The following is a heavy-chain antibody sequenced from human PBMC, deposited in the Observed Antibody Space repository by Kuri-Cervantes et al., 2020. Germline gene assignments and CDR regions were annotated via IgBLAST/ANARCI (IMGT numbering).Heavy chain of an antibody. CDR1: GGSIGSYY. CDR2: IYYSGST. Sequence: GSLRLSCTVSGGSIGSYYWSWIRQPPGKGPEWIGYIYYSGSTNYNPSLKSRVTISVDTSKNQFSLKLSSVTAADTAVYYCARDRELRIFDYWGQGTLVTVSS. V-gene: IGHV4-59*01. J-gene: IGHJ4*02. CDR3: ARDRELRIFDY. D-gene: IGHD3-10*01.